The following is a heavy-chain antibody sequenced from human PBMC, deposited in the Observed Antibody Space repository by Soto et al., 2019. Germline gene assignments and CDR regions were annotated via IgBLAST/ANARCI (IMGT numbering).Heavy chain of an antibody. CDR2: IYYSGST. Sequence: SETLSLTCTVSGGSISSGGYYWSWIRQHPGKGLEWIGYIYYSGSTYYNPSLKSRVTISVDTSKNQFSLKLSSVTAADTAVYYCARNRSWLRDIDYWGQGTLVTVSS. V-gene: IGHV4-31*03. CDR1: GGSISSGGYY. CDR3: ARNRSWLRDIDY. D-gene: IGHD5-12*01. J-gene: IGHJ4*02.